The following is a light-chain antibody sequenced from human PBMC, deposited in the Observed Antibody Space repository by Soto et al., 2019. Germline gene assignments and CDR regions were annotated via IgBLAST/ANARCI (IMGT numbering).Light chain of an antibody. Sequence: EIVLTQSPATLSLSPGERATLSCRASQSVSSNLAWYQQKPGQAPRLLIHGASTRATGIPDRFTGGGSGTDFTLTVTRLEPEDSAVYYCKQYESSPLTFGGGTKVDIK. CDR2: GAS. CDR1: QSVSSN. J-gene: IGKJ4*01. V-gene: IGKV3-20*01. CDR3: KQYESSPLT.